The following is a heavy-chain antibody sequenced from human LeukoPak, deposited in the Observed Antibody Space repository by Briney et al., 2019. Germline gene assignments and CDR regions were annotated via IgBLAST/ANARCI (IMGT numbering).Heavy chain of an antibody. Sequence: PSETLSLTCTVSGYTISSGYSWGWIRQPPGKGLEWIREINQSGSTNYDASLKSRVTISVDTSKNQFSLKLSSVTAADTAVYYCARGRRGHEAAGIKTCYYYYYMDVWGKGTTVTVSS. D-gene: IGHD6-13*01. V-gene: IGHV4-38-2*02. CDR1: GYTISSGYS. J-gene: IGHJ6*03. CDR2: INQSGST. CDR3: ARGRRGHEAAGIKTCYYYYYMDV.